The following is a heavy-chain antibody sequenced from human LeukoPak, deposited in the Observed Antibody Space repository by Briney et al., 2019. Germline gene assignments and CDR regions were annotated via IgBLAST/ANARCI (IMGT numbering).Heavy chain of an antibody. Sequence: SETLSLTCAVYGGSFSGYYWSWIRQPPGKGLEWIGEINHSGSTDYNPSLKSRVTISVDTSKNQFSLKLSSVTAADTAVYYCASMDIVVVPAAPDFDYWGQGTLVTVSS. CDR2: INHSGST. D-gene: IGHD2-2*03. J-gene: IGHJ4*02. CDR1: GGSFSGYY. CDR3: ASMDIVVVPAAPDFDY. V-gene: IGHV4-34*01.